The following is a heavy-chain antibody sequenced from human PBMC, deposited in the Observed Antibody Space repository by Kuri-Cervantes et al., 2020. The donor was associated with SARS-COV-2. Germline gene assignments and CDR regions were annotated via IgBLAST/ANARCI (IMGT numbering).Heavy chain of an antibody. J-gene: IGHJ4*02. CDR1: GGSFSGYY. V-gene: IGHV4-34*01. CDR3: ARIQTRTIFGVVQYFDY. Sequence: SETLSLTCAVYGGSFSGYYWGWIRQPPGKELEWIGEINHSGSTNYNPSLKSRVTISVDTSKNQFSLKLSSVTAADTAVYYCARIQTRTIFGVVQYFDYWGQGTLVTVSS. CDR2: INHSGST. D-gene: IGHD3-3*01.